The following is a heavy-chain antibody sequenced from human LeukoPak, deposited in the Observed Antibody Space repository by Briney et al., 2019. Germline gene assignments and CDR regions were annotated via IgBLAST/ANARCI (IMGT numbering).Heavy chain of an antibody. D-gene: IGHD3-22*01. CDR2: ISYDGSNK. Sequence: GGSLRLSCAASGFTFSSYAMHWVRQAPGKGLEWVAVISYDGSNKYYADSVKGRFTISRDNSKNTLYLQMNSLRAEDTAVYYCASWARYDSSGYSPGDYWGQGTLVTVSS. V-gene: IGHV3-30-3*01. CDR3: ASWARYDSSGYSPGDY. CDR1: GFTFSSYA. J-gene: IGHJ4*02.